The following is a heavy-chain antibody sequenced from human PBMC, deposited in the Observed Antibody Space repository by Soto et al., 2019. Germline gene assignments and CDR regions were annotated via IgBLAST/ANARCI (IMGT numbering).Heavy chain of an antibody. Sequence: QITLKESGPTLVKPTQTLTLTCTFSGFSLSTTGVGVGWIRQPPGKALEWLALIYGDDDKRYSPSLKSRPTITKDSSTTQVVLTLANMDPVDTATYFCAHRVARGYAFDYWGEGTLLTVSS. J-gene: IGHJ4*02. D-gene: IGHD5-12*01. CDR3: AHRVARGYAFDY. CDR1: GFSLSTTGVG. CDR2: IYGDDDK. V-gene: IGHV2-5*02.